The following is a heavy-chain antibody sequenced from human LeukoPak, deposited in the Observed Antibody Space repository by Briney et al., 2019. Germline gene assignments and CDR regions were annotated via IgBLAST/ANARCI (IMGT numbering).Heavy chain of an antibody. CDR3: TTYSSGSCPF. CDR1: GDTFSNAW. V-gene: IGHV3-15*01. CDR2: IYKSSNGETT. Sequence: PGGSLRLSCAASGDTFSNAWRTWVRQAPGKGLEWVGRIYKSSNGETTDYGDPVRGRFTMSREHSKNTLYLQVNTVNTEDTAVYYCTTYSSGSCPFWGQGTLVTVSS. J-gene: IGHJ4*02. D-gene: IGHD6-19*01.